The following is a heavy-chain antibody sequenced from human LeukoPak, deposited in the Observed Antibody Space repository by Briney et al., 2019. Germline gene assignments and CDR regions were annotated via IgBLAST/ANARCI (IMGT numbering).Heavy chain of an antibody. CDR2: ISGSGGST. J-gene: IGHJ3*02. V-gene: IGHV3-23*01. Sequence: GGSLRLSCAASGFTFSSYAMSWVRLAPGKGLEWVSAISGSGGSTYYADSVKGRFTISRDNSKNTLYLQMNSLRAEDTAVYYCAKDPYCSSTSCYMAFDIWGQGTMVTVSS. D-gene: IGHD2-2*02. CDR1: GFTFSSYA. CDR3: AKDPYCSSTSCYMAFDI.